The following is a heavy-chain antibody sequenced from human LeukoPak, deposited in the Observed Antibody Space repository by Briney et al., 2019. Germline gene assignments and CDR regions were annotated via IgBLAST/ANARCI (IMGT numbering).Heavy chain of an antibody. J-gene: IGHJ4*02. CDR2: IYYSGTT. V-gene: IGHV4-59*01. Sequence: SETLSLTCTVSGASISGSYWTWIRQPPGKGLEWIGYIYYSGTTNYNPSLKSRVTISVDTSKNQFSLKLSSVTAADTAVYYCARVLGYCSAGSCYPSFDYWGQGTLVTVSS. CDR3: ARVLGYCSAGSCYPSFDY. D-gene: IGHD2-15*01. CDR1: GASISGSY.